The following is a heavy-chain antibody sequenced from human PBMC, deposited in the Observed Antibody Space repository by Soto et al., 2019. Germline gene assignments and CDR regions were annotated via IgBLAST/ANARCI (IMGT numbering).Heavy chain of an antibody. CDR2: IYYSGST. CDR1: GGSISSGDYY. J-gene: IGHJ6*02. D-gene: IGHD3-10*01. Sequence: TSETLSLTCTVSGGSISSGDYYWSWIRQPPGKGLEWIGYIYYSGSTYYNPSLKSRVTISVDTSKNQFSLKLSSVTAADTAVYYCARDQAGSGSYSLYYYYYGMDVWGQGTTVTV. CDR3: ARDQAGSGSYSLYYYYYGMDV. V-gene: IGHV4-30-4*01.